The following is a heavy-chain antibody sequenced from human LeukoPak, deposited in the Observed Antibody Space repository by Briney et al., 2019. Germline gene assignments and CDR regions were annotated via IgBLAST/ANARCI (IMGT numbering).Heavy chain of an antibody. Sequence: GGSLRLSCAASGFTLSTYWMHWVRQAPGKGLVWVSRINPDGSTTTYADSVEGRFTISRDNAKNTLYLQMSSLRAEDTAVYYCARDKHSYYYGMDVWGQGTTVTVSS. J-gene: IGHJ6*02. CDR2: INPDGSTT. V-gene: IGHV3-74*01. CDR1: GFTLSTYW. CDR3: ARDKHSYYYGMDV.